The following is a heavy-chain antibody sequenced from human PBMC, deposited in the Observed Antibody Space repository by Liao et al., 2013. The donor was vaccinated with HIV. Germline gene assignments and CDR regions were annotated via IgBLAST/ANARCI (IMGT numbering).Heavy chain of an antibody. CDR2: LYYGERR. CDR1: GSAIDAPNNY. CDR3: AKYFGSEGFDP. Sequence: QVQLQESGPGLVKPWETLSLTCSVSGSAIDAPNNYFSWIRQAPGKGLEWIGSLYYGERRFYNPSLKSRVTISGDTSKNQFSLKLSSVTAADSAIYYCAKYFGSEGFDPWGQGTLVTVSS. D-gene: IGHD3-10*01. V-gene: IGHV4-39*07. J-gene: IGHJ5*02.